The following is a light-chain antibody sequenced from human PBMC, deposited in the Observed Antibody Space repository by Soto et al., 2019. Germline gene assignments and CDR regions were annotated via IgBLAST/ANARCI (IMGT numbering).Light chain of an antibody. V-gene: IGKV1-27*01. Sequence: DIQMTHSPSSRSASVGAGLPTLSRRSQVINNYLAWYQQKPGRVPQLLIYGASTLHSGVPSRFSGSGSGTDFTLTISSLQPEDVATYFCEHYFGAPWAFGQGTKVEI. CDR2: GAS. J-gene: IGKJ1*01. CDR1: QVINNY. CDR3: EHYFGAPWA.